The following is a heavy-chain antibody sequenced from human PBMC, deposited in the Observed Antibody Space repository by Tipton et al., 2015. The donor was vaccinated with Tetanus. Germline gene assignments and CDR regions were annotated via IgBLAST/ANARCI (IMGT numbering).Heavy chain of an antibody. CDR2: INHSGST. CDR3: ARGGSYSYGPRGFDL. V-gene: IGHV4-34*01. CDR1: GGSLSDYY. J-gene: IGHJ2*01. Sequence: TLSLTCAVSGGSLSDYYWSWIRQSPGKGLEWIGEINHSGSTTYSPSFKSRVTISVDTPKSQFSLKLTSLTVADTAVYYCARGGSYSYGPRGFDLWGRGTLVTVSS. D-gene: IGHD5-18*01.